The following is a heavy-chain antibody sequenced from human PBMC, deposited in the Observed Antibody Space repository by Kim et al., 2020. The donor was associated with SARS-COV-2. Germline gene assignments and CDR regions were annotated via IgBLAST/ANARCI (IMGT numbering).Heavy chain of an antibody. CDR1: GGSVVTGGYF. CDR3: VCRTYSVGWHIEKDL. D-gene: IGHD6-19*01. V-gene: IGHV4-39*01. J-gene: IGHJ6*01. Sequence: SETLSLTCTVSGGSVVTGGYFWGWIRQPPGKGLEWIGSIQYGVNTYHNPSLKSRVTISADSSKNQFSLEMTSATAADTAFYYCVCRTYSVGWHIEKDLWG. CDR2: IQYGVNT.